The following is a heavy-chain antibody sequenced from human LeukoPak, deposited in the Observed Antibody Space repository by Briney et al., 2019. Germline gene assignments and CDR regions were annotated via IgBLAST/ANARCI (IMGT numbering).Heavy chain of an antibody. Sequence: GGSLRLSCAASGFTVSSNYMSWVRQAPGKGLEWVSVIYSGGSTYYADSVKGRFTISRDNSKNTLYLQMNSLRAEDTAVYYCAREGSYYDILTGSLSHFDYWGQGTLVTVSS. CDR2: IYSGGST. D-gene: IGHD3-9*01. J-gene: IGHJ4*02. CDR3: AREGSYYDILTGSLSHFDY. CDR1: GFTVSSNY. V-gene: IGHV3-66*01.